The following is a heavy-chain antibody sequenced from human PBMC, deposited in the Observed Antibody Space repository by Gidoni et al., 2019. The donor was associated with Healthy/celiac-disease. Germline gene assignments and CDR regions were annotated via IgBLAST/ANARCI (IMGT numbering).Heavy chain of an antibody. V-gene: IGHV3-23*01. D-gene: IGHD1-26*01. CDR3: AKDKVGATRFDY. CDR1: GSTFSSYA. Sequence: EVQLLESGGGLVQPGGSLRPSCSASGSTFSSYAMSWVRQSPGKGLEWVSAISGSGGSTYDADSVKGRFTISRDNSKNTLYLQMNSLRAEDTAVYYCAKDKVGATRFDYWGQGTLVTVSS. J-gene: IGHJ4*02. CDR2: ISGSGGST.